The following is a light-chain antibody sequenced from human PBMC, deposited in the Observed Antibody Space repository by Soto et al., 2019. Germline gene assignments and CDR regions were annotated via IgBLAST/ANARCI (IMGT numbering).Light chain of an antibody. CDR1: QGISSY. CDR2: AAS. V-gene: IGKV1-8*01. CDR3: QQYYSYPHT. J-gene: IGKJ4*01. Sequence: AIRMTQSPSSLSASTGDRVTITCRASQGISSYLAWYQQKPGKAPKLLIYAASTLQSGVPSRFSGSGSGTDSTLTISCLQSEDFATYYCQQYYSYPHTFGGGTKVEIK.